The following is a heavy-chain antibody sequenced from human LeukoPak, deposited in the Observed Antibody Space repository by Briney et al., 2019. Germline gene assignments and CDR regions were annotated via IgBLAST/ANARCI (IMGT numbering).Heavy chain of an antibody. CDR3: AGELRFLEWLLPIDY. CDR1: GFTFSSYA. J-gene: IGHJ4*02. Sequence: GESLKISCAASGFTFSSYAMSWVRQAPGKGLGWVSTISDSGSGGSTYYADSVKGRFTISRDNSKNTLYLQMNSLRAEDTAVYYCAGELRFLEWLLPIDYWGQGTLVTVSS. CDR2: ISDSGSGGST. V-gene: IGHV3-23*01. D-gene: IGHD3-3*01.